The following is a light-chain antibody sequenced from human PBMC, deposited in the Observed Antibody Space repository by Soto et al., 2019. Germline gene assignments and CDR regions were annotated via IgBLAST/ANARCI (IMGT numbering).Light chain of an antibody. CDR2: DTS. V-gene: IGKV3D-20*02. Sequence: EFVLTQSPGTLSLSPGERATLSCRASQSLTNSFIAWYQQKPGQAPRLLIXDTSSRASGIPDRFSGSGSGTDFTLTISRLETEDFEVYYCQQRSNWPPEITFGQGTRLEIK. CDR3: QQRSNWPPEIT. CDR1: QSLTNSF. J-gene: IGKJ5*01.